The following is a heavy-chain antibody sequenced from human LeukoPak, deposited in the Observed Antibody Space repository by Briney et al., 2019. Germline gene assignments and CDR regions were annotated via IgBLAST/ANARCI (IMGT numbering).Heavy chain of an antibody. D-gene: IGHD6-13*01. V-gene: IGHV4-59*01. Sequence: SETLSLTCTVSGGSISSYYWNWIRQPPGKEMEWIGYIHYSGSTNYNPSLKSRVTISVDTSKNQFSLKLGSVTAADTAVYYCARGIAAAGMDVWGKGTTVTVSS. J-gene: IGHJ6*04. CDR3: ARGIAAAGMDV. CDR1: GGSISSYY. CDR2: IHYSGST.